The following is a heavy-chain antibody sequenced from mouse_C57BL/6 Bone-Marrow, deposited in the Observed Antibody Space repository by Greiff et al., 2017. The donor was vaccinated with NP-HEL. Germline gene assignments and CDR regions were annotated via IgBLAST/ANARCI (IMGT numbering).Heavy chain of an antibody. J-gene: IGHJ3*01. D-gene: IGHD2-3*01. V-gene: IGHV1-64*01. Sequence: VQLQQPGAELVKPGASVKLSCKASGYTFTSSWMHWVKQRPGQGLEWIGMIHPNSGSTNYNEKFKSKATLTVDKSSSTAYMQLSSLTSGDSAVYDCAGEGRICDGYPAWFAYWGQGTLVTVSA. CDR3: AGEGRICDGYPAWFAY. CDR2: IHPNSGST. CDR1: GYTFTSSW.